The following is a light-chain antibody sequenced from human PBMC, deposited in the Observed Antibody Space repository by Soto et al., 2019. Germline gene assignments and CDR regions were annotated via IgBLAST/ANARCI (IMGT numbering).Light chain of an antibody. CDR2: SSS. Sequence: EIVLTQSPGTLSLSPGERATLSCRASQSVSSTYLAWYQQKPGQAPRLLIYSSSTRATGIPDRFSGSGSGTDFILTISRLEPEDFAVYYCQQYDKSPLTVGGGTKVEIK. CDR1: QSVSSTY. V-gene: IGKV3-20*01. J-gene: IGKJ4*01. CDR3: QQYDKSPLT.